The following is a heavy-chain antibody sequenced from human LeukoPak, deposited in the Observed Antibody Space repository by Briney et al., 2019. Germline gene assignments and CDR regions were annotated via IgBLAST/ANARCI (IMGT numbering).Heavy chain of an antibody. D-gene: IGHD4-17*01. CDR2: ISWNSGSI. CDR3: AKDRGTVTTYYFDY. Sequence: QPGRSLRLSCAASGFTFDDYAMHWVRQAPGKGLEWVSGISWNSGSIGYADSVKGRFTISRDNAKNSLYLQMNSLRAEGTALYYCAKDRGTVTTYYFDYWGQGTLVTVSS. J-gene: IGHJ4*02. CDR1: GFTFDDYA. V-gene: IGHV3-9*01.